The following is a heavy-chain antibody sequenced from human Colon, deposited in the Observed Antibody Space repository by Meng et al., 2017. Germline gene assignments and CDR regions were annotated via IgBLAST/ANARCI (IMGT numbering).Heavy chain of an antibody. CDR1: GFTFGTYE. D-gene: IGHD1-1*01. J-gene: IGHJ6*02. Sequence: GGSLRLSCAASGFTFGTYEMNWVRQAPGKGLEWVSYISSGSTKYYADSVKGRFTISRDNAKKSLYLEMISLRAEDTAAYYCARVYSSTTGKGMDVWGQGTMVTVSS. V-gene: IGHV3-48*03. CDR3: ARVYSSTTGKGMDV. CDR2: ISSGSTK.